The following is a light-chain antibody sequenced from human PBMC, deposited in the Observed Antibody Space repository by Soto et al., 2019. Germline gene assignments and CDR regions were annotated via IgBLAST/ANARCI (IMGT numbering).Light chain of an antibody. V-gene: IGKV1-12*01. CDR3: QHYKSDPST. CDR1: QVIRNW. CDR2: YXS. J-gene: IGKJ5*01. Sequence: DIQMTQSPASGSAFVGDRVNIXCRASQVIRNWLAWYQREPGXAPNLXXYYXSSLQTGSPSRLSGSGSATEFTLTISSLHPDDFAVYYCQHYKSDPSTFGQGTRLEIK.